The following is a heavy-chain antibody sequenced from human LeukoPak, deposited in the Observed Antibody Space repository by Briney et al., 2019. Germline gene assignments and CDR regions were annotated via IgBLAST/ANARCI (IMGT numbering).Heavy chain of an antibody. D-gene: IGHD5-18*01. Sequence: GGSLRLSCAASGFTFSSYAMHWVRQAPGKGLEWVAVISYDGSNKYYADSVKGRFTISRDNSKNMLYLQMNSLRAEDTAVYYCASPYTAMDLTDYWGQGTLVTVSS. V-gene: IGHV3-30-3*01. J-gene: IGHJ4*02. CDR2: ISYDGSNK. CDR1: GFTFSSYA. CDR3: ASPYTAMDLTDY.